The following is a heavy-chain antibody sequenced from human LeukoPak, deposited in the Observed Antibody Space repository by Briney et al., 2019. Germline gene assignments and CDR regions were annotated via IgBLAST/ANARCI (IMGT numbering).Heavy chain of an antibody. CDR3: ARGLAASDWFDP. CDR2: ISASSGTR. Sequence: GVSLRLSCAASGFTFSDFYMNWIRQAPGKGLEWLSYISASSGTRYYADSVKGRFTISRDNAKNSLYLQMNSLRAEDTAVYYCARGLAASDWFDPWGQGTLVTVSS. J-gene: IGHJ5*02. V-gene: IGHV3-11*01. D-gene: IGHD2-15*01. CDR1: GFTFSDFY.